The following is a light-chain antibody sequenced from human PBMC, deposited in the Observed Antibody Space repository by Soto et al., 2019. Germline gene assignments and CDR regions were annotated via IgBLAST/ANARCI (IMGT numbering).Light chain of an antibody. CDR1: QSVSSSY. CDR2: GAS. V-gene: IGKV3-20*01. J-gene: IGKJ4*01. CDR3: QHYGRSPA. Sequence: EIVLTQSPGTLSLSPGERATLSCRASQSVSSSYLAWYQQKPGQAPRLLIYGASSRATGIPDMFSGSGSGTDFTLTISRLEPEDFAVYYCQHYGRSPAFGGGTKVEIK.